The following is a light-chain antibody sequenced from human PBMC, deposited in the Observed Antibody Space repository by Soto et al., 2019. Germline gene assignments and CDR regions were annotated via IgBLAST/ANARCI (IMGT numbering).Light chain of an antibody. CDR1: QSVGKY. CDR3: QQRGNRPG. CDR2: DAS. J-gene: IGKJ5*01. V-gene: IGKV3-11*01. Sequence: EIVMTESPATLSLSPGERATLSCRASQSVGKYLVWYQQKPGQAPRLLIYDASNRATGIPARFSGSGSGTDFTLTISSLEPEDFAVYYCQQRGNRPGFGQGTRLEIK.